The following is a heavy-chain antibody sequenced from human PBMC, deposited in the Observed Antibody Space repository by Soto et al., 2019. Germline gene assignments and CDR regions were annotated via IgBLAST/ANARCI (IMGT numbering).Heavy chain of an antibody. CDR1: GYTFTSYG. J-gene: IGHJ5*02. V-gene: IGHV1-3*01. CDR3: VRRHVSATGIDWFDP. D-gene: IGHD6-13*01. Sequence: VKVSCKASGYTFTSYGIHWVRQAPGQRLEWMGWVNAANGDTKYSPKFQGRVTITRDTSASTAYMELSSLRSEDTAVYYCVRRHVSATGIDWFDPWGQGTLVTVSS. CDR2: VNAANGDT.